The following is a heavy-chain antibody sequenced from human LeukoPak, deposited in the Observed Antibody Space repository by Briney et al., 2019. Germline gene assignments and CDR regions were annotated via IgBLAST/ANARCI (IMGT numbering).Heavy chain of an antibody. V-gene: IGHV3-33*01. CDR3: ARDRGGGSYLYFDY. J-gene: IGHJ4*02. D-gene: IGHD1-26*01. Sequence: GGSLRLSCAASGFTFSSYGMHWVRQAPGKGLEWVAVIWYDGSNKYHADSVKGRFTISRDNSKNTLYLQMNSLRAEDTAVYYCARDRGGGSYLYFDYWGQGTLVTVSS. CDR1: GFTFSSYG. CDR2: IWYDGSNK.